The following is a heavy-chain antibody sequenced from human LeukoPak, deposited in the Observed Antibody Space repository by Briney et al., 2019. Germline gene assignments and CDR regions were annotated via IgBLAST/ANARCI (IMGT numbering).Heavy chain of an antibody. Sequence: ASVKVSCKASGYSFSDYYIHWVHQAPGQGPEWMGWINPDSGGTNYAQKFQGRVTMTRDTSITTVYMELSRLRLDDTAVFYCTKEARAGNWFDPWGHGTLVTVS. J-gene: IGHJ5*02. CDR1: GYSFSDYY. CDR2: INPDSGGT. D-gene: IGHD5-12*01. CDR3: TKEARAGNWFDP. V-gene: IGHV1-2*02.